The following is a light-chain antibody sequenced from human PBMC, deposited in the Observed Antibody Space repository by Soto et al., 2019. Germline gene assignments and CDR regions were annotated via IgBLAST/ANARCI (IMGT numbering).Light chain of an antibody. CDR3: QKYNSAAWT. Sequence: DIQMTQSPSSLSASVGDRVTITCRASQGISNYLAWYQQKPGKVPKILIYAASTLQSGVPSRFSGSGSGTDFTLPIRSLQPEDGATYYCQKYNSAAWTFGQGTKVEIK. V-gene: IGKV1-27*01. CDR2: AAS. CDR1: QGISNY. J-gene: IGKJ1*01.